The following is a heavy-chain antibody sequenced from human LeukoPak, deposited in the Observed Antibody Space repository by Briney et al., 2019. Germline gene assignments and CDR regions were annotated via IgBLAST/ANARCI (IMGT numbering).Heavy chain of an antibody. CDR3: AREIFGSGSYPHF. J-gene: IGHJ4*02. CDR2: IWHDGSHK. Sequence: GGSLRLSCAASGFAFNTYAMHWVRQAPGQGLEWVALIWHDGSHKFYSNSVRGQFTISRDNSKNTVSLQMNNLRPEDTAVYYCAREIFGSGSYPHFWGQGTLVTVSS. V-gene: IGHV3-33*01. D-gene: IGHD3-10*01. CDR1: GFAFNTYA.